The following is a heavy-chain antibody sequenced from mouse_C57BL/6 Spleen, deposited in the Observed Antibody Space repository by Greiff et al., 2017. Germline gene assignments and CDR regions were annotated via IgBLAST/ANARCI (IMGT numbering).Heavy chain of an antibody. CDR3: ARNYYGNSYFDY. D-gene: IGHD2-1*01. CDR1: GYTFTSYW. J-gene: IGHJ2*01. V-gene: IGHV1-50*01. Sequence: QVQLQQPGAELVKPGASVKLSCKASGYTFTSYWMQWVKQRPGQGLEWIGEIDPSDSYTNYNQKFKGKATLTVDTSSSTAYMQLSRLTSEDSAVYYCARNYYGNSYFDYWGQGTTLTVSS. CDR2: IDPSDSYT.